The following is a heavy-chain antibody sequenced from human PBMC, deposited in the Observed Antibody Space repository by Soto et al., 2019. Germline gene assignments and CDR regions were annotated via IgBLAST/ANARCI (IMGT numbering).Heavy chain of an antibody. V-gene: IGHV4-59*08. J-gene: IGHJ4*02. CDR3: ARHAFTIFGVVTPYYFDY. D-gene: IGHD3-3*01. CDR2: IYYSGST. CDR1: GGSISSYY. Sequence: SETLSLTSTVSGGSISSYYGSWIRQPPGKGLEWIGYIYYSGSTNYNPSLKSRVTISVDTSKNQFSLKLSSVTAADTAVYYCARHAFTIFGVVTPYYFDYWGQGTLVTVSS.